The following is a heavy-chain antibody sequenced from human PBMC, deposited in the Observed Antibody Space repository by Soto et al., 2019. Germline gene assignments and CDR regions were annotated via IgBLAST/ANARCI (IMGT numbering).Heavy chain of an antibody. Sequence: VAGKGSCKASGYTFTGCYMHWVRQAPGQGLEWMGWINPNSGGTNYAQKFQGWVTMTRDTSISTAYMELSRLRSDDTAVYYCARSRQLVRQNWFDPWGQGTLVTVSS. CDR2: INPNSGGT. V-gene: IGHV1-2*04. CDR3: ARSRQLVRQNWFDP. J-gene: IGHJ5*02. CDR1: GYTFTGCY. D-gene: IGHD6-6*01.